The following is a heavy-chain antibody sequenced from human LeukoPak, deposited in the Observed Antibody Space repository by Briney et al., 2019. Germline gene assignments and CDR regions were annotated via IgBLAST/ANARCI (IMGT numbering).Heavy chain of an antibody. V-gene: IGHV3-33*01. CDR2: IWYDGSNK. Sequence: PGGSLRLSCAASGFTFSSYGMHWVRQAPGKGLEWVAVIWYDGSNKYYADSVKGRFTISRDNSKNTLYLQMNSLRAEDTAVYYWAGGSLYWSSSRWSAPGDYWGQGTLVTVSS. CDR1: GFTFSSYG. J-gene: IGHJ4*02. CDR3: AGGSLYWSSSRWSAPGDY. D-gene: IGHD2-2*01.